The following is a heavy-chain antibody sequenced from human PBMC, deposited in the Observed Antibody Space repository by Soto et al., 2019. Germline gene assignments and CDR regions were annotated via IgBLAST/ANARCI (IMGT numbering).Heavy chain of an antibody. CDR3: ARDRAFCSGRSCSSPPDYYYYMDV. Sequence: QVQLQESGPGLVKPSETLSLTCTVSGVSISSSYWSWIRQPPGKGLEWSGYIYNSGSTNYNPSLRSRVTISVDTSKTQVSLGLSFVTAADTAVYYCARDRAFCSGRSCSSPPDYYYYMDVWGKGTTVTVS. V-gene: IGHV4-59*01. CDR1: GVSISSSY. J-gene: IGHJ6*03. D-gene: IGHD2-15*01. CDR2: IYNSGST.